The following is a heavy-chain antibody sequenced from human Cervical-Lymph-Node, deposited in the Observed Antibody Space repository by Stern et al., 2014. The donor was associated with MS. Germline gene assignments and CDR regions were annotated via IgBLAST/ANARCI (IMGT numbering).Heavy chain of an antibody. CDR1: GFTFSSYG. D-gene: IGHD3-9*01. CDR3: ARDLRRQNRLVKPYYYYGMDV. V-gene: IGHV3-33*01. CDR2: IWYDGSNK. J-gene: IGHJ6*02. Sequence: VQLVESGGGVVQPGRSLRLSCAASGFTFSSYGMHWVRQAPGKGLEWVAVIWYDGSNKYYADSVKGRFTISRDNSKNTLYLQMNSLRAEDTAVYYCARDLRRQNRLVKPYYYYGMDVWGQGTTVTVSS.